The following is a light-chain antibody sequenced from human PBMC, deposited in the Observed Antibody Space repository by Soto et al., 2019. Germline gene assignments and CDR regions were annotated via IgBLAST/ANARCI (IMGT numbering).Light chain of an antibody. CDR3: CSYAGSNTLI. V-gene: IGLV2-11*01. CDR1: SIDVGHYNY. J-gene: IGLJ2*01. Sequence: QSALTQPRSVSGSPGQSVTISSTGTSIDVGHYNYVSWYQQYPGKAPKFMIYDVSKRPSGVPDRFSGSKSGNTASLTISGLQAEDEADYYCCSYAGSNTLIFGGGTKVTVL. CDR2: DVS.